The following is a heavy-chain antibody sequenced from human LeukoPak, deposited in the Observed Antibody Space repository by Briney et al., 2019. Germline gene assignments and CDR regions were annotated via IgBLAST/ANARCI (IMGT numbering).Heavy chain of an antibody. CDR1: GGSISSYY. J-gene: IGHJ4*02. V-gene: IGHV4-59*01. D-gene: IGHD1-26*01. CDR2: IYYSGST. CDR3: ARSDNWELAFDY. Sequence: PSETLSLTCTVSGGSISSYYWSWIRQPPGKGLEWIGYIYYSGSTYYNPSLKSRVTISVDTSKNQFSLKLSSVTAADTAVYYCARSDNWELAFDYWGQGTLVTVSS.